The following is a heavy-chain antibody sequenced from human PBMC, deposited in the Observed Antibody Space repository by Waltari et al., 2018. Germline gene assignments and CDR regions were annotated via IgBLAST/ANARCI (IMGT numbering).Heavy chain of an antibody. D-gene: IGHD1-26*01. CDR1: GFIFNDHY. Sequence: EVRLAQSGGGLVQPGGSLRLSCVASGFIFNDHYIDWVRQASGKGREWVGRMGNKANGYTTEYATSVTGIFTLSRDDSKNSVYLQMSRLKPEDTAVYFCVRDRVGSYDHWGQGTPVTVSS. CDR2: MGNKANGYTT. CDR3: VRDRVGSYDH. V-gene: IGHV3-72*01. J-gene: IGHJ4*02.